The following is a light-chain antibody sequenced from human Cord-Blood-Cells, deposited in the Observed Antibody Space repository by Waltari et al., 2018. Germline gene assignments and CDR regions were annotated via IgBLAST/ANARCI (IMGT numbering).Light chain of an antibody. Sequence: QLVLTQSPSASASLGASVKLTCTLSSGHSSYAIPWPQHQPEKGPRYLMKLNSDGSHSKGDGIPDRFSGSSSGAERYLTISSLQSEDEADYYCQTWGTGIHWVFGGGTKLTVL. CDR3: QTWGTGIHWV. CDR1: SGHSSYA. CDR2: LNSDGSH. J-gene: IGLJ3*02. V-gene: IGLV4-69*01.